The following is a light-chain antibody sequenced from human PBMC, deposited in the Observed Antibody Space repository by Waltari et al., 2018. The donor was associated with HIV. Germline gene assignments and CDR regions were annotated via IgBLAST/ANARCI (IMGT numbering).Light chain of an antibody. CDR1: QSVSSY. Sequence: VMTQSPATLSVSPGERVTLSCRASQSVSSYLAWYQQKLGQAPRLLIYGASNRATGIPARFSGSGSGTDFTLTISNLESEDFAVYYCQHRSNWPPGATFGGGTKVEIK. J-gene: IGKJ4*01. V-gene: IGKV3-11*01. CDR2: GAS. CDR3: QHRSNWPPGAT.